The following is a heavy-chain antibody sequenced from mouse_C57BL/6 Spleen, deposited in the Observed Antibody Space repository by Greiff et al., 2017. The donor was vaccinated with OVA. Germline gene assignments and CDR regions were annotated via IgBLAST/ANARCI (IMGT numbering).Heavy chain of an antibody. CDR3: ASYYYGSSYYFDY. J-gene: IGHJ2*01. V-gene: IGHV14-2*01. Sequence: VHLKESGAELVKPGASVKLSCTASGFNIKDYYMHWVKQRTEQGLEWIGRIDPEDGETKYAPKFQGKATITADTSSNTAYLQLSSLTSEDTAVYYCASYYYGSSYYFDYWGQGTTLTVSS. D-gene: IGHD1-1*01. CDR2: IDPEDGET. CDR1: GFNIKDYY.